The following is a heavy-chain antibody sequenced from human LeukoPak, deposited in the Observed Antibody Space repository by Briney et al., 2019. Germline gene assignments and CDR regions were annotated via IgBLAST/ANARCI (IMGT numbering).Heavy chain of an antibody. J-gene: IGHJ3*02. CDR2: IYTSGST. V-gene: IGHV4-4*07. CDR1: GGFISSYY. Sequence: PSETLSLTCTVAGGFISSYYWSWNRQPAGEGLGWIGRIYTSGSTNNNPSLKCRVTMSVDRYKNQFSLKLSSVTAADTAVYYCARAIWGSDAFDIWGQGTMVTVSS. CDR3: ARAIWGSDAFDI. D-gene: IGHD3-16*01.